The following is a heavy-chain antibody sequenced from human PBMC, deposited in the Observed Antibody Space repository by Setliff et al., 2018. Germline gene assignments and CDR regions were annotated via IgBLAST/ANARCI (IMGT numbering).Heavy chain of an antibody. CDR3: ARHHAQYYSDSSGYYYEDWYFDL. CDR1: GYIFTSYG. CDR2: ISTYNVNT. Sequence: ASVKVSCKASGYIFTSYGFSWVRQAPGQGLEWMGWISTYNVNTTYAQKLQDRVTMTTDTSTSTAYMELRSLRSDDTAVYYCARHHAQYYSDSSGYYYEDWYFDLWGRGTLVTVSS. V-gene: IGHV1-18*01. D-gene: IGHD3-22*01. J-gene: IGHJ2*01.